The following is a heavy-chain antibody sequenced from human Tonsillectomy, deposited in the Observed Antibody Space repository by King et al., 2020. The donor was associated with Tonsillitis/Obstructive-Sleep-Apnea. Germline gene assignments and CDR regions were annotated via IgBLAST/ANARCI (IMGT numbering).Heavy chain of an antibody. Sequence: VQLVESGGGLVKPGRSLRLSCRASGFTFGNYVMSWFRQAPGKGLEWVAFIRSKAYGGTGEYAASVKGRFTISRDDSKIIAYLKMKSLKSEDTGVYYCTRDLGERDSCFGYWGQGTLVTVSS. CDR1: GFTFGNYV. CDR3: TRDLGERDSCFGY. CDR2: IRSKAYGGTG. J-gene: IGHJ4*02. V-gene: IGHV3-49*05. D-gene: IGHD1-1*01.